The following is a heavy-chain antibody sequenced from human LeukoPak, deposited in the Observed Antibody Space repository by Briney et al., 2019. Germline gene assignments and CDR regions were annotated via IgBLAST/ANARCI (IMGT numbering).Heavy chain of an antibody. CDR2: INPSGGST. CDR3: ARVHPDSGRYPLTYWYFDL. V-gene: IGHV1-46*01. D-gene: IGHD1-26*01. Sequence: ASVKVSCKASGYTFTSYYMHWVRQAPGQGLEWMGIINPSGGSTSYAQKFQGRVTMTRDTSTSTVYMELSSLRSEDTAVYYCARVHPDSGRYPLTYWYFDLWGRGTLVTVSS. J-gene: IGHJ2*01. CDR1: GYTFTSYY.